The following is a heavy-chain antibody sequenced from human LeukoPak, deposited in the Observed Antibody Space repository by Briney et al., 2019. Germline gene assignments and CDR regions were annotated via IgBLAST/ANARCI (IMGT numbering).Heavy chain of an antibody. J-gene: IGHJ4*02. D-gene: IGHD6-13*01. Sequence: PGGSLRLSCAASGFTFDDYAMHWVRQAPGKGLEWVSGISWNSGSIGYADSVKGRFTISRDNAKNSLYLQMNSLRAEDMALYYCAKDRVAAAGTGLFDYWGQGTLVTVSS. CDR2: ISWNSGSI. V-gene: IGHV3-9*03. CDR1: GFTFDDYA. CDR3: AKDRVAAAGTGLFDY.